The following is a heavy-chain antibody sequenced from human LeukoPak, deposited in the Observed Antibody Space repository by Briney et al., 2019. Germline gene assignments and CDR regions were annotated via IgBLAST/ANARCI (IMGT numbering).Heavy chain of an antibody. D-gene: IGHD3-22*01. CDR2: INTNTGNP. J-gene: IGHJ3*02. Sequence: ASVKVSCKASGYTFTSYGISWVRQAPGQGLEWMGWINTNTGNPTYAQGFTGRFVFSLDTSVSTTYLQISSLKAEDTAVYYCARDPNSDYYDSRGAFDIWGQGTMVAVSS. V-gene: IGHV7-4-1*02. CDR1: GYTFTSYG. CDR3: ARDPNSDYYDSRGAFDI.